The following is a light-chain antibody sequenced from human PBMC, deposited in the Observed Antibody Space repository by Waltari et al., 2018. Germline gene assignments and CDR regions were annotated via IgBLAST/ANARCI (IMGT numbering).Light chain of an antibody. CDR2: RND. Sequence: QSVLTQPPSASGTPGQRVTISCSGSSSNIGTNYIYWYQQLPGTAPKLLIFRNDQRPSGVPDRFSASKSGTSASLAISGLRFEDEADYYCASWGDGLSGPSVVFGGGTKLTVL. J-gene: IGLJ2*01. V-gene: IGLV1-47*01. CDR1: SSNIGTNY. CDR3: ASWGDGLSGPSVV.